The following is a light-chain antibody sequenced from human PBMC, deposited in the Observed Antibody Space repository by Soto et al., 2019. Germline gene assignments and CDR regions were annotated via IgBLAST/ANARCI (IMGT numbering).Light chain of an antibody. Sequence: EIVLTQSPGTLSLSPGERATLSCRASQSVRSNYLAWYQQKPGQAPRLLIYGASSRATGIPDRFSGSGSGPDFTLPISSLEPQDFAVYYCHHYGSSPYTFGQVTTLEIK. CDR2: GAS. V-gene: IGKV3-20*01. J-gene: IGKJ2*01. CDR3: HHYGSSPYT. CDR1: QSVRSNY.